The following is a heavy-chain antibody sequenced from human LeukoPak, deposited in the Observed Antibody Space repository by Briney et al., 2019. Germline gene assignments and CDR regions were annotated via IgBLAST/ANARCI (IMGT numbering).Heavy chain of an antibody. CDR3: ARARTKWELLSGGGGY. CDR1: GYTFTGYY. CDR2: INPNSGGT. J-gene: IGHJ4*02. V-gene: IGHV1-2*02. D-gene: IGHD1-26*01. Sequence: ASVAVSCKASGYTFTGYYMHWVRQAPGQGLEWMGWINPNSGGTNYAQKFQGRVTMTRDTSISTAYMELRSLRSDDTAVYYCARARTKWELLSGGGGYWGQGTLVTVSS.